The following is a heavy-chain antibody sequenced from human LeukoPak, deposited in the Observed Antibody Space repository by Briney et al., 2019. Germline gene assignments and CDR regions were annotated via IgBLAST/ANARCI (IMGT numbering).Heavy chain of an antibody. CDR3: TKIAGPTAY. V-gene: IGHV3-48*01. CDR1: GFTFSSYD. CDR2: ISSSSSLI. J-gene: IGHJ4*02. Sequence: PGGSLRLSCAASGFTFSSYDMNWVRQAPGKGPGWVSYISSSSSLIYYADSVKGRFTISRDNSNNTLFLQMNSLRAEDTAVYYCTKIAGPTAYWGQGTLVTVSS. D-gene: IGHD4-17*01.